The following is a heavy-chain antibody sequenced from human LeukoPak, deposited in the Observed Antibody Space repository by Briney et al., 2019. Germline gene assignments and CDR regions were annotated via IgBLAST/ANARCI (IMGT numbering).Heavy chain of an antibody. CDR1: GGSLSSYY. CDR3: ARGVRLNLLYYYYYMDV. D-gene: IGHD1-14*01. J-gene: IGHJ6*03. Sequence: SETLSLTCTVSGGSLSSYYWSWIRQPPGEGLEWIGYIYYSGSTNYNPSLKSRVTISVDTSKNQFSLKLSSVTAADTAVYYCARGVRLNLLYYYYYMDVWGKGTTVTVSS. V-gene: IGHV4-59*01. CDR2: IYYSGST.